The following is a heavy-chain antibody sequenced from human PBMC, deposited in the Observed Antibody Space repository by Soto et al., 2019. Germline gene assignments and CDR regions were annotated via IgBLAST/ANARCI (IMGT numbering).Heavy chain of an antibody. CDR3: ARGSGTYAFDH. J-gene: IGHJ4*02. CDR2: IYYSGST. CDR1: GGSISSYY. Sequence: QVQLQESGPGLVKPSETLSLTCTVSGGSISSYYWSWIRQPPGKGLEWIGYIYYSGSTNYNPSLKNLGTISINTSKDPFSPEVGSVAAADTGVLYCARGSGTYAFDHWGQGTLVTVSP. V-gene: IGHV4-59*01. D-gene: IGHD3-10*01.